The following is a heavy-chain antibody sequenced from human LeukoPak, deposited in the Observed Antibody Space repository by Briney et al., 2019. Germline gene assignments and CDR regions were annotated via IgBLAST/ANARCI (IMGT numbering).Heavy chain of an antibody. V-gene: IGHV3-33*01. Sequence: GRSLRLFCSASGFTFSDSAMHWVRQAPGEGLEGVAAIWRDGGEKHYEDSVKGRFTISRDNSKNTLYLQMNSLRVEDTAVYNCARGWAVTGNPNWFNPWGQGTLVTVSS. CDR2: IWRDGGEK. D-gene: IGHD6-19*01. CDR3: ARGWAVTGNPNWFNP. CDR1: GFTFSDSA. J-gene: IGHJ5*02.